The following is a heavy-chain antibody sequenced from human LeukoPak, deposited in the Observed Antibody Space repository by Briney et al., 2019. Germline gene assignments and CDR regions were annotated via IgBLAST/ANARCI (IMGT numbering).Heavy chain of an antibody. Sequence: GGSLRLSCAASGFNVSNNYMTWVRQAPGKGLEWVSLIYSSGSTYYADSVKGRFTISRDNSKNTLYLQVNSLRAEDTAVYYCARRGDGGRSFDYWGQETLVTVSS. CDR1: GFNVSNNY. CDR3: ARRGDGGRSFDY. V-gene: IGHV3-53*01. D-gene: IGHD4-23*01. CDR2: IYSSGST. J-gene: IGHJ4*02.